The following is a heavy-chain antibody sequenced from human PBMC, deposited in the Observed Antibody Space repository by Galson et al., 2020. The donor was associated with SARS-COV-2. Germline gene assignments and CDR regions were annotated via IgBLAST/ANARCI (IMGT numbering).Heavy chain of an antibody. CDR1: GGSISSGGYY. CDR2: IYYSGST. V-gene: IGHV4-31*03. Sequence: ETSETLSLTCTVSGGSISSGGYYWSWIRQHPGKGLEWIGYIYYSGSTYYNPSLKSRVTISVDTSKNQFSLKLSSVTAADTAVYYCARVRTTMIVVVITSDAFDIWGQGTMVTLSS. J-gene: IGHJ3*02. CDR3: ARVRTTMIVVVITSDAFDI. D-gene: IGHD3-22*01.